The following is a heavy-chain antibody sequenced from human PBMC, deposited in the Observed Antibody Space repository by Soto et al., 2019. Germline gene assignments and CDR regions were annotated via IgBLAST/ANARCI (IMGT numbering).Heavy chain of an antibody. D-gene: IGHD3-16*01. J-gene: IGHJ4*02. CDR2: LSYSGST. CDR1: GGSITGSSFS. V-gene: IGHV4-39*01. Sequence: QRQLRESGPGLVKPSETLSLTCSVSGGSITGSSFSWAWIRQSPATGLQWIGSLSYSGSTYYNPSLEGRVAISADTSKNEFSLELKLMTAADTATYFCARGLRWTRTFDFWGRGTLVTVSS. CDR3: ARGLRWTRTFDF.